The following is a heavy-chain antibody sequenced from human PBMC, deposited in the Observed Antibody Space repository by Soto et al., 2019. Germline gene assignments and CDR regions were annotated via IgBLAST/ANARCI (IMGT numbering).Heavy chain of an antibody. CDR3: ARSKYYSDSSRGLMDV. Sequence: SSETLSLTYTVSGGSVSSGSYYWSWIRQPPGKGLEWIGYIYYSGSTNYSPPLKRRVTISVDKSNNQFSLKLSSVTTADTAVYYCARSKYYSDSSRGLMDVWGQGTTVTVPS. V-gene: IGHV4-61*01. D-gene: IGHD3-22*01. CDR2: IYYSGST. J-gene: IGHJ6*02. CDR1: GGSVSSGSYY.